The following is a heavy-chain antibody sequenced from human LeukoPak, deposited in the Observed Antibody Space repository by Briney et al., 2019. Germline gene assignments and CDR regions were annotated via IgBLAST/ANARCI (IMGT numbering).Heavy chain of an antibody. D-gene: IGHD3-22*01. J-gene: IGHJ4*02. Sequence: GGSLRLSCAASGFTFSSYAMSCVRQAPGKGLEWVSAISGSGGSTYYADSVKGRFTISRDNSKNTLYLQMNSLRAEDTAVYYCAPGFGYDSSGYVNWGQGTLVTVSS. CDR2: ISGSGGST. CDR1: GFTFSSYA. V-gene: IGHV3-23*01. CDR3: APGFGYDSSGYVN.